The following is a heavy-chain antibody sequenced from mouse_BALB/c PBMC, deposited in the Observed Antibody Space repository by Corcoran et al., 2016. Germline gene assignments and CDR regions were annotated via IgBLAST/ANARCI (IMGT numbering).Heavy chain of an antibody. CDR3: ARGTGTKYFDV. CDR2: ISYDGSN. D-gene: IGHD4-1*01. V-gene: IGHV3-6*02. Sequence: DVQLQESGPGLVKPSQSLSLTCSVTGYSITSGYYWNWIRQFPGNKLEWMGYISYDGSNNYNPSLKTRISITRDTSKNQFFLKWNSVTTEDTATYYCARGTGTKYFDVWGAGTTVTVSS. J-gene: IGHJ1*01. CDR1: GYSITSGYY.